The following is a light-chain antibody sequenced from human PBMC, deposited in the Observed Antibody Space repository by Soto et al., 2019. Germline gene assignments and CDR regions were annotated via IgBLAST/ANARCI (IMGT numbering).Light chain of an antibody. CDR1: QSVSSN. CDR2: GAS. Sequence: EIVMTQSPATLSVSPGERVTLSCRASQSVSSNLAWYQQKPGQAPRLLIYGASTRATGIPARFSGSGSGTEFSFTISSLQSEDFAVYFCQQYNNWPPYTFGQGTKVDIK. V-gene: IGKV3-15*01. CDR3: QQYNNWPPYT. J-gene: IGKJ2*01.